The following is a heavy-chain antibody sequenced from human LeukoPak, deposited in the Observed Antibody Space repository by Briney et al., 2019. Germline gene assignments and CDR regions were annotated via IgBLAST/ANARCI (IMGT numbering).Heavy chain of an antibody. D-gene: IGHD2-21*02. CDR3: ARSAITCGGDCYLFYFDY. Sequence: GGSLRLSCAAPGFTFSSYEMNWVRQAPGKGLEWVSYISSSGSTIYYADSVKGRSTISRDNAKNSLYLQMNSLRAEDTAVYYCARSAITCGGDCYLFYFDYWGQGTLVTVSS. J-gene: IGHJ4*02. V-gene: IGHV3-48*03. CDR1: GFTFSSYE. CDR2: ISSSGSTI.